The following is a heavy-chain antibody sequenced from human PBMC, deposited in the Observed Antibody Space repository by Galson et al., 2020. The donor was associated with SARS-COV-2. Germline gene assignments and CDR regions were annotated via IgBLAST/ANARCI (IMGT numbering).Heavy chain of an antibody. CDR1: GYTFTSYG. CDR3: AKVSSSGNSFDY. V-gene: IGHV1-18*01. D-gene: IGHD6-19*01. J-gene: IGHJ4*02. Sequence: ASVKVSCKASGYTFTSYGISWVRQAPGQGLEWMGWISAYNGNTNYAQKLQGRVTMTTDTSTSTAYMELRSLRSDDTAVYYCAKVSSSGNSFDYWGQGTLVTVSS. CDR2: ISAYNGNT.